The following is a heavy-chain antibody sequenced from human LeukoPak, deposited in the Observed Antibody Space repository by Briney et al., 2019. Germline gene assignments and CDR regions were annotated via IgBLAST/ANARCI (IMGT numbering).Heavy chain of an antibody. CDR3: ARILRYFDWSKSNFDY. CDR2: ISYSGNT. CDR1: GYSISSGYY. V-gene: IGHV4-38-2*02. D-gene: IGHD3-9*01. J-gene: IGHJ4*02. Sequence: NPSETLSLTCTVSGYSISSGYYWGWIRQSPGKGLEWVGTISYSGNTYYNPSLKSRVTILLDTSKNQFSLNLSFVTAADTAIYYCARILRYFDWSKSNFDYWGQGTLVTVSS.